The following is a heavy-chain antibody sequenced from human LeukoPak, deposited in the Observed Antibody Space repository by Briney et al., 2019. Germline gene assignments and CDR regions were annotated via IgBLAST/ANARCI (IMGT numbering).Heavy chain of an antibody. D-gene: IGHD5-12*01. CDR3: ARSGSWDIVATTSYYFDY. V-gene: IGHV3-21*01. CDR1: GFTFSSYS. CDR2: ISSSSSYI. Sequence: PGRSLRLSCAASGFTFSSYSMNWVRQAPGKGLEWVSSISSSSSYIYYADSVKGRFTISRDNAKNSLYLQMNSLRAEDTAVYYCARSGSWDIVATTSYYFDYWGQGTLVTVSS. J-gene: IGHJ4*02.